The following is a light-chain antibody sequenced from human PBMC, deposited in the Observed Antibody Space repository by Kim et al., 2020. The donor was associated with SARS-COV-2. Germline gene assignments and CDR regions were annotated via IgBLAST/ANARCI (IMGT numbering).Light chain of an antibody. CDR2: GNN. CDR1: SSNIGAGYD. V-gene: IGLV1-40*01. CDR3: QSHDSSLSGYV. Sequence: QRVTISCTGSSSNIGAGYDVHWYQQLPGTAPKLLIYGNNNRPSGVPDRFSGSKSGTSASLAITGLQAEDEADYYCQSHDSSLSGYVFGTGTKVTVL. J-gene: IGLJ1*01.